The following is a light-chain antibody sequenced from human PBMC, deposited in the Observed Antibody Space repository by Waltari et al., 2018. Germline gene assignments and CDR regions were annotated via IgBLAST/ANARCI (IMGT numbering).Light chain of an antibody. CDR3: QKYEALPAT. CDR1: QRVGRY. Sequence: EIVLTQPPGTLSLSPGERATLSCRASQRVGRYLAGYQQQTGQAPTLLIYGASTRATGIPDRCSGSGSGTDFSLIISRMEPEDFAVYFCQKYEALPATFGQGTKVEIK. CDR2: GAS. J-gene: IGKJ1*01. V-gene: IGKV3-20*01.